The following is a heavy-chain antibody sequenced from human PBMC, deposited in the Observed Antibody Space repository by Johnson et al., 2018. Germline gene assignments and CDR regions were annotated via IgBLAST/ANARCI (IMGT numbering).Heavy chain of an antibody. CDR1: GFTFSNAW. D-gene: IGHD3-22*01. J-gene: IGHJ3*02. CDR3: TTDLAMIGGDI. Sequence: VPLPESGGGLVKPGGSLRVSCAASGFTFSNAWMSWVRQATGKGLEWVGRIKTKTDGGTTDYAAAVKGRFTISRDDSKNTVYVQMTSLKTEDTAVYYCTTDLAMIGGDIWGQGTMVTVSS. V-gene: IGHV3-15*05. CDR2: IKTKTDGGTT.